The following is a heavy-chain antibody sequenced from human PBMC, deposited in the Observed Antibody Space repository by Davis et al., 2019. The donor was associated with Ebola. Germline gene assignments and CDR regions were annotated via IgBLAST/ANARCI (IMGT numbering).Heavy chain of an antibody. CDR2: IYYSGRT. J-gene: IGHJ5*02. V-gene: IGHV4-59*01. Sequence: PSETLSLTCTVSGGSISSYYWSWIRQPPGKGLEWIGYIYYSGRTNYNPSLKSRVTLSIDTSKNQFSLKLSSVTAADTAVYYCARDLRWGGSSSSSRFDPWGQGTLVTVSS. CDR3: ARDLRWGGSSSSSRFDP. D-gene: IGHD6-6*01. CDR1: GGSISSYY.